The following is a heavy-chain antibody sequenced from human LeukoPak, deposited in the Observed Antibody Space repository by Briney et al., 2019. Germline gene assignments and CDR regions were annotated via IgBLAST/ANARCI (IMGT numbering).Heavy chain of an antibody. J-gene: IGHJ3*02. CDR2: ISSSSSYI. Sequence: GGSLRLFCAASGFTFSSYSMNWVRQAPGKGLEWVSSISSSSSYIYYADSVKGRFTISRDNAKNSLYLQMNSLRAEDTAVYYCAMGSGPFYYDSSGLDAFDIWGQGTMVTVSS. V-gene: IGHV3-21*01. CDR1: GFTFSSYS. D-gene: IGHD3-22*01. CDR3: AMGSGPFYYDSSGLDAFDI.